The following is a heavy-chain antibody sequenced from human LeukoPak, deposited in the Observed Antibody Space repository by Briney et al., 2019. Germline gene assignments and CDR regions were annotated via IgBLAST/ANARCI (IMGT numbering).Heavy chain of an antibody. J-gene: IGHJ6*03. D-gene: IGHD1-14*01. CDR2: ISSSSSYI. CDR1: GFTFSSYS. CDR3: ARDTLRAGRDYMDV. V-gene: IGHV3-21*01. Sequence: PGGSLRLSCAASGFTFSSYSMNWVRQAPGKGLEGVSSISSSSSYIYYADSVKGRFTISSDNAKTSLYLQMNSLSAEDTAVYYCARDTLRAGRDYMDVWGKGTTVTVSS.